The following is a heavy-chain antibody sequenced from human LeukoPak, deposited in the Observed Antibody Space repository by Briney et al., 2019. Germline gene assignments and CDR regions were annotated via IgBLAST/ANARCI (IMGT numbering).Heavy chain of an antibody. CDR2: ARNKAYSYTT. CDR1: GFTFSDYY. D-gene: IGHD6-19*01. Sequence: PGGSLRLSCAASGFTFSDYYMDWVRQAPGKGLEWVGRARNKAYSYTTDYAASVKGRFTISRDDSKNSLYLQMNSLKAEDTAVYYCARGRKAVATNRYYYGMDVWGQGTTVTVSS. CDR3: ARGRKAVATNRYYYGMDV. J-gene: IGHJ6*02. V-gene: IGHV3-72*01.